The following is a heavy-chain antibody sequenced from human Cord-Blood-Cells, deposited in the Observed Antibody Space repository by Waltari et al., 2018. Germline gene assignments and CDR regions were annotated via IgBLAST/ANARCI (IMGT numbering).Heavy chain of an antibody. CDR3: ARGAPSYWYFDL. V-gene: IGHV4-34*01. J-gene: IGHJ2*01. CDR1: GGSFSGYY. Sequence: QVQLQQWGAGLLKPSETLSLTCAVYGGSFSGYYWSWIRQPPGKGLEWIGEINHSGSTNYNPSLKSRVTISVDTSKNQFSLKLSSVTAADTAVYYCARGAPSYWYFDLWGRGTLVTVSS. CDR2: INHSGST.